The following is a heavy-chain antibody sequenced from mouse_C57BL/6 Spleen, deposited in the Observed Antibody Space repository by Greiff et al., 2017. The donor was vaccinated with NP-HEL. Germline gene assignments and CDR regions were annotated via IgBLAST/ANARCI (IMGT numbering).Heavy chain of an antibody. CDR3: ARIGQLRLRAMDY. D-gene: IGHD3-2*02. Sequence: VQLQQPGAELVRPGSSVKLSCKASGYTFTSYWMDWVKQRPGQGLEWIGNIYPSDSETHYNQKFKDKATLTVDKSSSTAYMQLSSLTSEDSAVYYCARIGQLRLRAMDYWGQGTSVTVSS. CDR2: IYPSDSET. V-gene: IGHV1-61*01. J-gene: IGHJ4*01. CDR1: GYTFTSYW.